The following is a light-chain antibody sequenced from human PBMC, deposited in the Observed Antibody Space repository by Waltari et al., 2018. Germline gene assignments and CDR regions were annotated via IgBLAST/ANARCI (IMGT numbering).Light chain of an antibody. Sequence: QSALTQPASVSGSPGQSITISCSGTDSDVGAYDFFSWYQQHPGQAPHLIIYQVNNRPSGISNRFSASKSGNTASLTISGLQAEDEADYYCSSYTTSSAPGVFGTGTRVTVL. V-gene: IGLV2-14*01. CDR2: QVN. CDR1: DSDVGAYDF. CDR3: SSYTTSSAPGV. J-gene: IGLJ1*01.